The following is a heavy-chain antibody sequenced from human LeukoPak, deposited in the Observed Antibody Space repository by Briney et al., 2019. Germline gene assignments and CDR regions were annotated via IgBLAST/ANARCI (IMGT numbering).Heavy chain of an antibody. CDR1: GYTFTSYY. CDR2: INPSGGST. Sequence: ASVKVSCKASGYTFTSYYMHWVRQAPGQGLEWMGIINPSGGSTSYAQKFQGRVTMTRDTSTSTVYMELSSLRSEDTAVYYCAVLQTLNYYDSSGYYYGRSPFDYWGQGTLVTVSS. J-gene: IGHJ4*02. D-gene: IGHD3-22*01. CDR3: AVLQTLNYYDSSGYYYGRSPFDY. V-gene: IGHV1-46*01.